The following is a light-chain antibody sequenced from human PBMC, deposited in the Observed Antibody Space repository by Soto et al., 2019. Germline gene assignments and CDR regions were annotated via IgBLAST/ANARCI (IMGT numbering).Light chain of an antibody. CDR3: TTYTSDSTVI. CDR1: SSDIGGYRY. J-gene: IGLJ2*01. V-gene: IGLV2-14*03. Sequence: QSALTQPASVSGSPGQSVTISCTGTSSDIGGYRYVSWYQQRPGKAHKRMIHDDSNRLSGDSDRFSVSKSSNTASLTISGLQVEDEANFYFTTYTSDSTVIFGGGTKLTVL. CDR2: DDS.